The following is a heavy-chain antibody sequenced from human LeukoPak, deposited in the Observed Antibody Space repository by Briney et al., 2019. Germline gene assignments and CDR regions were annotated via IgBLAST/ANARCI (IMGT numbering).Heavy chain of an antibody. J-gene: IGHJ3*02. CDR1: GFTFSNSA. V-gene: IGHV3-21*01. D-gene: IGHD6-19*01. CDR3: ARARSGWPDAFDI. Sequence: GGSLRLSCAASGFTFSNSAMNWVRQAPGKGLEWVSSINDVGSHIYYADSVRGRFTISRDNAKTSVYLQMNNLRPEDTAVYYCARARSGWPDAFDIWGQGTMVTVSS. CDR2: INDVGSHI.